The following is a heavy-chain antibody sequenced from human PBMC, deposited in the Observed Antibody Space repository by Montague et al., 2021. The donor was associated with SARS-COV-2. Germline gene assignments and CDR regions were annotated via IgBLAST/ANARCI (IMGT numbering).Heavy chain of an antibody. V-gene: IGHV6-1*01. J-gene: IGHJ6*02. D-gene: IGHD3-16*01. Sequence: CAISGDSVSSNSAAWNWIRQSPPRGLEWLGRTYYRSKWYNDYAVSVGGRVTINPDTSKNQFSLKLNSVTPEDTAIYYCTSGRGGNYNVMDVWGQGTTVPVSS. CDR2: TYYRSKWYN. CDR3: TSGRGGNYNVMDV. CDR1: GDSVSSNSAA.